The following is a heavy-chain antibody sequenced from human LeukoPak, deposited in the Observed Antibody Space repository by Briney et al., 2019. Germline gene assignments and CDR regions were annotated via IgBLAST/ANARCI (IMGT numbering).Heavy chain of an antibody. CDR3: ARPYYYDSRIDP. V-gene: IGHV4-30-4*01. Sequence: QTLSLTCTVSGGSISSGDDYWSWIRQPPGKGREWIAYMYYSVVPYYHPSLKSRVTMSADTSKNQPSLKLSSVTAADTAVYYCARPYYYDSRIDPWGQGILVTVSS. D-gene: IGHD3-22*01. CDR2: MYYSVVP. CDR1: GGSISSGDDY. J-gene: IGHJ5*02.